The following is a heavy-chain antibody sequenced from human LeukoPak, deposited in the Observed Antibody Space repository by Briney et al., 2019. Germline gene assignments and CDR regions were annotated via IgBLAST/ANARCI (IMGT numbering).Heavy chain of an antibody. J-gene: IGHJ5*02. D-gene: IGHD6-13*01. CDR2: IYYSGST. CDR1: GGSISSYY. V-gene: IGHV4-59*01. Sequence: SETLSLTCTVSGGSISSYYWSWIRQPPGKGLEWIGYIYYSGSTNYNPSLTSRVTISVDTSKNQFSLKLSSVTAADTAVYYCARLIGVAAATTNWFDPWGQGTLVTVSS. CDR3: ARLIGVAAATTNWFDP.